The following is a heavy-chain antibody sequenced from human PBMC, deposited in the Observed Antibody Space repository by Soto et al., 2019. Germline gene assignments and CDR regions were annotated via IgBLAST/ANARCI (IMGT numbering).Heavy chain of an antibody. J-gene: IGHJ4*02. CDR3: ARDFCPVPTCYDL. V-gene: IGHV1-2*02. Sequence: ASVKVSCKASGYTFTGYYLHWVRQAPGQGLEWMGWINPHSGDTNYAQNFQGRVTMTRDASLTTAYMELNSLRAEDTAVYYCARDFCPVPTCYDLWGQGVLVTVSS. CDR1: GYTFTGYY. D-gene: IGHD2-2*01. CDR2: INPHSGDT.